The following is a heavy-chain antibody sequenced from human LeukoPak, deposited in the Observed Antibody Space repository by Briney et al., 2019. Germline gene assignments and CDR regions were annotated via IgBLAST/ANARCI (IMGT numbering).Heavy chain of an antibody. D-gene: IGHD6-19*01. V-gene: IGHV3-49*04. CDR2: IRSKAYGGTT. CDR3: TRVRLVLDAFDI. CDR1: GFSFGDYA. Sequence: GSLRLSCTASGFSFGDYAMSWVRQAPGKGLEWVGFIRSKAYGGTTEYAASVKGRFTISRDYSKSIAYLQMNSLKTEDTAVYYCTRVRLVLDAFDIWGQGTMVTVSS. J-gene: IGHJ3*02.